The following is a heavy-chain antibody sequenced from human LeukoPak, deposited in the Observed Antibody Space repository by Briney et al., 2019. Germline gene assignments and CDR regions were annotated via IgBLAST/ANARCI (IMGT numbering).Heavy chain of an antibody. Sequence: GGSLRLSCAASGFTFSSYSMNWVRQAPGKGLEWVSSISSGSSYIYYADSVKGRFTISRDNAKNSLYLQMNSLRAEDTAVYYCAVKYYDILTGYQHWGQGTLVTVSS. CDR2: ISSGSSYI. CDR1: GFTFSSYS. D-gene: IGHD3-9*01. CDR3: AVKYYDILTGYQH. V-gene: IGHV3-21*01. J-gene: IGHJ1*01.